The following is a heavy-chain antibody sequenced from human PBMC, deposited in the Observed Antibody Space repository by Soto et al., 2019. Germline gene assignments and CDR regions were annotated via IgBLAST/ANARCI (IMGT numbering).Heavy chain of an antibody. D-gene: IGHD6-13*01. CDR2: IYYSGST. V-gene: IGHV4-39*01. J-gene: IGHJ6*03. Sequence: SETLSLTCTVSGGSISSSSYYWGWIRQPPGKGLEWIGSIYYSGSTYYNPSLKSRVTISVDTSKNQFSLKLSSVTAADTAVYYCARQHGSIAAAGWYMDVWGKGTTVTVSS. CDR3: ARQHGSIAAAGWYMDV. CDR1: GGSISSSSYY.